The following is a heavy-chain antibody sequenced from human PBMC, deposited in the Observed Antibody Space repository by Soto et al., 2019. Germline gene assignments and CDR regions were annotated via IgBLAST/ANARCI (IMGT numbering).Heavy chain of an antibody. CDR2: VFYTGIT. D-gene: IGHD1-26*01. V-gene: IGHV4-31*03. CDR3: ARNRGSSKPYYFDS. J-gene: IGHJ4*02. Sequence: TLSLNCTVSGASVSSAGIYWSWIRQHPEKGLEWIGYVFYTGITYYAPSLKSRVTISVDTSKNQFYLNLTSVTAADTAVYYCARNRGSSKPYYFDSWGQGTLVTVSS. CDR1: GASVSSAGIY.